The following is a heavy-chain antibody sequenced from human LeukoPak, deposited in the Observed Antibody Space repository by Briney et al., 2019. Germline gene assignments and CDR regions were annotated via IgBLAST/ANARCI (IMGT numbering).Heavy chain of an antibody. CDR3: AKDRGFGEYFPFFY. CDR1: GFTFSTYA. D-gene: IGHD3-10*01. Sequence: GESLRLSCAAYGFTFSTYAMSWVRQTPEKGLEWVSAISGSGGSTYYADSVKGRFTISRDNSKNTLYLQMNSLRAEDTAVYYCAKDRGFGEYFPFFYWGQGTLVTVSS. V-gene: IGHV3-23*01. J-gene: IGHJ4*02. CDR2: ISGSGGST.